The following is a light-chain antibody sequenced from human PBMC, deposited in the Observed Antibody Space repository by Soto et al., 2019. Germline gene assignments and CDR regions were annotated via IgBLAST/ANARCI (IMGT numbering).Light chain of an antibody. CDR2: GAS. J-gene: IGKJ1*01. Sequence: EIVMTQSPATLSVSPGERATLSCRASQSVGSNLAWYQQKPGQAPRLLMYGASTRATGIPARFSGSGSGAEFTLPISSLQSEDFAVYYCQQYNNRPPWTFGQGTKVDIK. V-gene: IGKV3-15*01. CDR3: QQYNNRPPWT. CDR1: QSVGSN.